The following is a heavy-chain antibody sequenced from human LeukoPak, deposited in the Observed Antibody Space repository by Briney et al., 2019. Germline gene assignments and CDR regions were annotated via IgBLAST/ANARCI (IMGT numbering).Heavy chain of an antibody. CDR1: GFTFSSYA. V-gene: IGHV3-23*01. J-gene: IGHJ3*02. Sequence: GGSLRLSCAASGFTFSSYAMSWVRQAPGKGLEWVSAISGSGGSTYYADSVKGRFTISRDNSKNTLYLQMNSLRAEDTAVFYCAAAVFKWELRDGGFDIWGQGTTVTVSS. CDR3: AAAVFKWELRDGGFDI. D-gene: IGHD1-26*01. CDR2: ISGSGGST.